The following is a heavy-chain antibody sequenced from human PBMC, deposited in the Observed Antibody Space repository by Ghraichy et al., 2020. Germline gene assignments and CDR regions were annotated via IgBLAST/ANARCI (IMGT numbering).Heavy chain of an antibody. J-gene: IGHJ4*02. CDR3: ARVWKIGDIVATIDSSGHFDY. CDR1: GGSISSGGYY. D-gene: IGHD5-12*01. CDR2: IYYSGST. Sequence: SETLSRTCTVSGGSISSGGYYWSWIRQHPGKGLEWIGYIYYSGSTYYNPSLKSRVTISVDTSKNQFSLKLSSVTAADTAVYYCARVWKIGDIVATIDSSGHFDYWGQGTLVTVSS. V-gene: IGHV4-31*03.